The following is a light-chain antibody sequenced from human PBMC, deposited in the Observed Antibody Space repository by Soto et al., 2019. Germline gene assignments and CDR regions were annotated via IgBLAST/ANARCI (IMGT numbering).Light chain of an antibody. CDR2: DVT. J-gene: IGLJ2*01. CDR3: SSYTTSSTLV. V-gene: IGLV2-14*03. CDR1: SSDVGTYKY. Sequence: QSVLTQPASVSASPGQSITISCTGSSSDVGTYKYVSWYQHHPGKAPKLMIYDVTNRTSGVSNRFSGSKSGNTASLIISGLQTDDEADYYCSSYTTSSTLVFGGGTKVTVL.